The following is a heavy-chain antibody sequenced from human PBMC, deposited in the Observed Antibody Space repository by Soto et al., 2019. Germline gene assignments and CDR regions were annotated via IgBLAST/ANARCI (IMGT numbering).Heavy chain of an antibody. CDR2: IYHGGSI. J-gene: IGHJ6*02. CDR3: AREVGVGHLTFNYKFYGLDV. D-gene: IGHD1-26*01. Sequence: QVQLQESGPGLVKPSGTLSLTCSVSGVSVTSKNWWTWVRQSPGKGLEWIGEIYHGGSINYKPALKSRATISIDKYKNTFSLNMTYMTVADTAVYFCAREVGVGHLTFNYKFYGLDVWGQGTTVTVSS. CDR1: GVSVTSKNW. V-gene: IGHV4-4*02.